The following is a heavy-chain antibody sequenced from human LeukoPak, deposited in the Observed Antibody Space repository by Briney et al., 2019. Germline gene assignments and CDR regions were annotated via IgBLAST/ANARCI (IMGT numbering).Heavy chain of an antibody. Sequence: GGSLRLSCAASGFTFINYWMSWVRQAPGKGLEWVADIKQDETQKYYVDSVEGRFTISRDNAKNSLYLQMNSLRVEDTAVYYCARDCGSDCSQAFDIWGQGTMVTVSS. CDR2: IKQDETQK. J-gene: IGHJ3*02. CDR1: GFTFINYW. D-gene: IGHD2-21*02. CDR3: ARDCGSDCSQAFDI. V-gene: IGHV3-7*05.